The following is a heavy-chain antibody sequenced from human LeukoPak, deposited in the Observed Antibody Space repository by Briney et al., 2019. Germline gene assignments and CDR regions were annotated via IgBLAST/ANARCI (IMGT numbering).Heavy chain of an antibody. CDR1: GFTFTSSV. D-gene: IGHD2-2*01. CDR3: ARVSYLSGVVPAAPYFDY. Sequence: ASVKVSCKASGFTFTSSVVQWFRQARGQRLEWIGRIVVGSGDTNYAQKFQERATITRDMSTSTAYMELSSLRAEDTAVYYCARVSYLSGVVPAAPYFDYWGQGTLVTVSS. V-gene: IGHV1-58*01. J-gene: IGHJ4*02. CDR2: IVVGSGDT.